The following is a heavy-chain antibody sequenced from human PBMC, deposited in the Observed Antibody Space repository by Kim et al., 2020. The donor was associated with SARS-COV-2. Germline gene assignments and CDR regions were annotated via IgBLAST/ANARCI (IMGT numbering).Heavy chain of an antibody. D-gene: IGHD2-2*01. Sequence: AQKFQGRVTITADESTSTAYMELSSLRSEDTAVYYCAGILPAATPTFDYWGQGTLVTVSS. J-gene: IGHJ4*02. CDR3: AGILPAATPTFDY. V-gene: IGHV1-69*01.